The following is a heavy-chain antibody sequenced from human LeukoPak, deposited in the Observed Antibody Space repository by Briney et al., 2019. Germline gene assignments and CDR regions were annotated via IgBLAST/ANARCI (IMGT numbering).Heavy chain of an antibody. D-gene: IGHD4-17*01. CDR3: ARSDYGDYSFYY. CDR2: IYYSGST. J-gene: IGHJ4*02. V-gene: IGHV4-59*11. Sequence: SETLSFTCTVSGGSLISHYWSCIRQPPGKGLEWIGYIYYSGSTNYIPSLKSRVTISVDTSKNQFSLRLSSVTAADTAVYYCARSDYGDYSFYYWGQGTLVTVSS. CDR1: GGSLISHY.